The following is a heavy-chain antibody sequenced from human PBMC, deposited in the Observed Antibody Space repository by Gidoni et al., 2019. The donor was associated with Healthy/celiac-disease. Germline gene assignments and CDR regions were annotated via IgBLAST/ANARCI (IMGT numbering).Heavy chain of an antibody. D-gene: IGHD4-17*01. CDR2: IYHSGST. J-gene: IGHJ4*02. V-gene: IGHV4-30-2*01. CDR3: ARVPHGDYYFDY. Sequence: LQLQESASVLVKPSPTLSITCAATGGSISSGGYSWSLIRQPPGTGLEWIGYIYHSGSTYYTPSLKSRVTISVDSCKNQFSLKLSAVTAADTAVYYCARVPHGDYYFDYWGQGTLVTVAS. CDR1: GGSISSGGYS.